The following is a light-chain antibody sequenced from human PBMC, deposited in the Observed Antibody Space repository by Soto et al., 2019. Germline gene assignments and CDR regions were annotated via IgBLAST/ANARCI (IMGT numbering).Light chain of an antibody. Sequence: IVMAQSPATLCGSRGEIATLSFRASLSVSGNLAWYQQRPVQAPRLLVYDASSRATGIPARFSGSGSETEFTLTISRLQSEDFAVYYCQQYNDWPRTFGQGTKVDIK. CDR3: QQYNDWPRT. CDR2: DAS. J-gene: IGKJ1*01. V-gene: IGKV3-15*01. CDR1: LSVSGN.